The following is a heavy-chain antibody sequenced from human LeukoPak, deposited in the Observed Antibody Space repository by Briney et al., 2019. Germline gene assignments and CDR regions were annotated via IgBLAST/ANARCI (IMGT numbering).Heavy chain of an antibody. V-gene: IGHV4-59*08. Sequence: SETLSLTCIVSGGSISNYYWSWIWRPPGKGLECIGYIYYIGSTNYNPSLKSLVTISLDTSKNQFSLKLSSVTAADTAVYYCARISGNPYYYGMDVWGQGTTVTVSS. CDR1: GGSISNYY. CDR2: IYYIGST. CDR3: ARISGNPYYYGMDV. J-gene: IGHJ6*02. D-gene: IGHD1-14*01.